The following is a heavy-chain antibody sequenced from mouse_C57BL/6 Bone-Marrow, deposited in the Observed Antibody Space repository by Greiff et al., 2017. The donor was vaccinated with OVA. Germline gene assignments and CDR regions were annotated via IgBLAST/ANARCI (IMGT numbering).Heavy chain of an antibody. D-gene: IGHD2-1*01. V-gene: IGHV2-6-1*01. CDR3: ARQYYGNPHYYAMDY. J-gene: IGHJ4*01. CDR2: IWSDGST. CDR1: GFSLTSYG. Sequence: VKLVESGPGLVAPSQSLSITCTVSGFSLTSYGVHWVRQPPGKGLEWLVVIWSDGSTTYNSALKSRLSISKDNSKSQVFLKMNSLQTDDTAMYYCARQYYGNPHYYAMDYWGQGTSVTVSS.